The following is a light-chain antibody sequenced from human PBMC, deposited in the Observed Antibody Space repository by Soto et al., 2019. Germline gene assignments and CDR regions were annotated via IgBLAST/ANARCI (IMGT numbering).Light chain of an antibody. CDR1: SSNIGAGHD. V-gene: IGLV1-40*01. J-gene: IGLJ1*01. CDR3: SSYSSRSPIYV. Sequence: QSVLTQPPSVSGAPGQRVTISCTGSSSNIGAGHDVHWYQQLPGTAPKLLIYGNGNRPSGVPDRFSGSKSGTSASLAITGLQAEDEADYYCSSYSSRSPIYVFGTGTKLTVL. CDR2: GNG.